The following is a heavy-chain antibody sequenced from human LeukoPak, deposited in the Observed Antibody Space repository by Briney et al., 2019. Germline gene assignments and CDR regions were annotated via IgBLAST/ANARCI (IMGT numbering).Heavy chain of an antibody. CDR1: GFTFSSYS. Sequence: GGSLRLSCAASGFTFSSYSMNWIRQAPGKGLEWVSSISGSGGSTYHADSVKGRFTISRDNSKNTLYLQMNSLRAEDTAVYYCARTSSGAFDTWGQGTTVTVSP. CDR3: ARTSSGAFDT. CDR2: ISGSGGST. V-gene: IGHV3-23*01. D-gene: IGHD6-25*01. J-gene: IGHJ3*02.